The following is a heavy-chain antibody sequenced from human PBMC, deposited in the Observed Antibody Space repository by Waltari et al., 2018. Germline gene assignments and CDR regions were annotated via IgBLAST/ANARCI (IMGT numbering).Heavy chain of an antibody. Sequence: EVQLVESGGGLVQPGGSLRLSCAASGLLFSSYGMPWVRQAPGKGLVSVSHINTDGSITNYADSVKGRFTISRDNAKNTLSLQMNSLRAEDTAVYYCVMYSSSFLGDCWGQGTLVAVSS. CDR2: INTDGSIT. J-gene: IGHJ4*02. CDR1: GLLFSSYG. V-gene: IGHV3-74*01. CDR3: VMYSSSFLGDC. D-gene: IGHD6-13*01.